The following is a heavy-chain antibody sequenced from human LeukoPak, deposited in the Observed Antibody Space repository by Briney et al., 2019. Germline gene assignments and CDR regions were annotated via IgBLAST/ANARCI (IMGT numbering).Heavy chain of an antibody. J-gene: IGHJ6*03. D-gene: IGHD2-2*03. V-gene: IGHV1-2*02. CDR3: ARGWIFENYYLYMDV. Sequence: ASVKVSCKTSGYTFSDYSIHWVRQAPGQGLEWMGWINAKNGDTKTAQRFLGRITMTRDTSISTAYMELTRLRSDDTAVYYCARGWIFENYYLYMDVWGEGTTVTISS. CDR1: GYTFSDYS. CDR2: INAKNGDT.